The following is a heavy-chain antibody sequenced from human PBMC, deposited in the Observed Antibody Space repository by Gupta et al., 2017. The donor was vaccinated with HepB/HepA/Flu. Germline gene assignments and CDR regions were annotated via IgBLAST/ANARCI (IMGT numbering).Heavy chain of an antibody. CDR3: ASAFSSAYFDY. CDR1: GFTFSDYY. Sequence: QVQLVESGGGLVKPGGSLRLSCAASGFTFSDYYMNWIRQAPGKGLGWISFIGNSGYTIYYADSVKGRFTISRDNAKKSVYLQMNSLRAEDTAVYYCASAFSSAYFDYWGQGTLVTVSS. J-gene: IGHJ4*02. CDR2: IGNSGYTI. D-gene: IGHD6-19*01. V-gene: IGHV3-11*04.